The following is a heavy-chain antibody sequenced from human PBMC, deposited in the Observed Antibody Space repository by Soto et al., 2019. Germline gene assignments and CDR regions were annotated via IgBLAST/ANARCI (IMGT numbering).Heavy chain of an antibody. J-gene: IGHJ6*02. CDR3: ARIGGWSTTVTTSLYYYYGMDV. D-gene: IGHD4-17*01. CDR1: GFTFSSYW. CDR2: IKQDGSEK. Sequence: GGSLRLSCAASGFTFSSYWMSWVRQAPGKGLEWVANIKQDGSEKYYVDSVKGRFTISRDNAKNSLYLQMNSLRAEGTAVYYCARIGGWSTTVTTSLYYYYGMDVWGQGTTVTVSS. V-gene: IGHV3-7*03.